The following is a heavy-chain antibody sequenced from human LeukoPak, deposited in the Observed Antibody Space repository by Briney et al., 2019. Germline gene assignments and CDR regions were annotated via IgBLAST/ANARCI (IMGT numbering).Heavy chain of an antibody. CDR3: VTVGYYDSSYFDY. Sequence: ASVKVFCKASGYTFTGYYMHWVRQAPGQGLEWIGWLNPNSGGTNYAQKFQGRVTMTRDTSISTAYMELSRLRSDDTAVYYCVTVGYYDSSYFDYWGQGTLVTVSS. V-gene: IGHV1-2*02. CDR2: LNPNSGGT. CDR1: GYTFTGYY. D-gene: IGHD3-22*01. J-gene: IGHJ4*02.